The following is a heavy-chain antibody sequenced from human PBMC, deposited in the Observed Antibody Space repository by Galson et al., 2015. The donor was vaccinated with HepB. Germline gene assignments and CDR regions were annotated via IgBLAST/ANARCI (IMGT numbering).Heavy chain of an antibody. CDR3: ARDRIAYYYDISGYGY. J-gene: IGHJ4*02. V-gene: IGHV1-18*04. Sequence: SVKVSCKASGYTFTSYGISWVRQAPGQGLEWMGWISAYNGNTNYAQKLQGRVTMTTDTSTSTAYMELRSLRSDDTAVYYCARDRIAYYYDISGYGYWGQGTLVTVSS. D-gene: IGHD3-22*01. CDR1: GYTFTSYG. CDR2: ISAYNGNT.